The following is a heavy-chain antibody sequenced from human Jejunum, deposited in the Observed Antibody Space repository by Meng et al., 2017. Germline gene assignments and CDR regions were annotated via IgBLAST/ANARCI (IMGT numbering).Heavy chain of an antibody. V-gene: IGHV3-48*03. CDR3: AREGGIAVGGYIDY. D-gene: IGHD6-19*01. CDR1: GFSFSSYD. J-gene: IGHJ4*02. Sequence: GESLKISCAASGFSFSSYDVNWVRQAPGKGLEWVSYISTSGSIIYYADSVKGRFTISRDKAKNSLYLQMNSLRAEDTAVYYCAREGGIAVGGYIDYWGQGTLVTVSS. CDR2: ISTSGSII.